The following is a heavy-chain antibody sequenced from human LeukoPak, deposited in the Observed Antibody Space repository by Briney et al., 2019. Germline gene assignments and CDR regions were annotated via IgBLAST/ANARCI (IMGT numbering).Heavy chain of an antibody. CDR1: GFTFSSFA. CDR2: ITESGGRT. V-gene: IGHV3-23*01. CDR3: AGGSSTSSYYFDY. Sequence: GGSLRLSCAASGFTFSSFAMTWVRQAPGKGLEWVSSITESGGRTYYADSVKGRLTISRDNAKNSLYLQMDSLRAEDTAVYYCAGGSSTSSYYFDYWGQGTLVTVSS. D-gene: IGHD2-2*01. J-gene: IGHJ4*02.